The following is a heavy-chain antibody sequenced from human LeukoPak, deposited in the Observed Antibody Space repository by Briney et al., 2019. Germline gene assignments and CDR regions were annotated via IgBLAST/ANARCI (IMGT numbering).Heavy chain of an antibody. CDR3: AKGYSSGWYPFDY. J-gene: IGHJ4*02. CDR1: GFTFSSFD. D-gene: IGHD6-19*01. Sequence: GGSLRLSCAASGFTFSSFDMTWVRQAPGKGLEWVSAISASGGTTYYADSVKGRFTMSRDNSKNTLYLQMNSLRAEDTAVYYCAKGYSSGWYPFDYWGQGTLVTVSS. V-gene: IGHV3-23*01. CDR2: ISASGGTT.